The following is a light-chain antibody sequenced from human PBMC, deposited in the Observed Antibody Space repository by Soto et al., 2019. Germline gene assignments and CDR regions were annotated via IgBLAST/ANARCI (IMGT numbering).Light chain of an antibody. J-gene: IGKJ4*01. CDR2: GAS. CDR3: QQYGSSPPLT. CDR1: QSVSSSY. Sequence: EIVLTQSPGTLSLSPGERATPSCRASQSVSSSYLAWYQQIPGQAPRLLIYGASKRATGIPDRFSGSGSGTDFTLTISRMEPEDFAVYYCQQYGSSPPLTFGGGTKVEIK. V-gene: IGKV3-20*01.